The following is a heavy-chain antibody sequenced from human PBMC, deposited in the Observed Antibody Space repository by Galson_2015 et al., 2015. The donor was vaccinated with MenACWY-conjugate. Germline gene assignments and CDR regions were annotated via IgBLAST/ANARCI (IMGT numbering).Heavy chain of an antibody. J-gene: IGHJ6*02. Sequence: SLRLSCAASGFTFSSHGMNWVRQAPGKGLEWVSEISESDRYINYADSVKGRFTISRDNSKNTLYLQMNNLRDEDTAVYHSARKSGYRRLDFWGQGTTVTVSS. CDR2: ISESDRYI. CDR3: ARKSGYRRLDF. V-gene: IGHV3-23*01. CDR1: GFTFSSHG. D-gene: IGHD2-15*01.